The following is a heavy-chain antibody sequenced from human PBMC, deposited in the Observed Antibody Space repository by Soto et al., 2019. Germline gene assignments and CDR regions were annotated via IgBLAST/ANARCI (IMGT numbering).Heavy chain of an antibody. CDR1: GGSISSYY. CDR3: ARGAGQLAEGDYYYYYMDV. CDR2: IYYSGST. J-gene: IGHJ6*03. D-gene: IGHD6-6*01. Sequence: SETLSLTCTVSGGSISSYYWSWIRQPPGKGLEWIGYIYYSGSTNYNPSLKSRVTISVDTSKNQFSLKLSSVTAADTAVDYGARGAGQLAEGDYYYYYMDVWGKGTTVTVSS. V-gene: IGHV4-59*01.